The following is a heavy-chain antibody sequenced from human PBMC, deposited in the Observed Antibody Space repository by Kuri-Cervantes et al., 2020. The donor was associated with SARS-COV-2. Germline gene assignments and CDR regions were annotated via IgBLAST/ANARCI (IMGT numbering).Heavy chain of an antibody. J-gene: IGHJ6*03. Sequence: GGSLRLSCAASGFTFSNSDMNWVRQAPGKGLEWVSSISSSSSYIYYADSVKGRFTISRDNAKNSLYLQMNSLRAEDTAVYYCARDHDYKDQYYYYYYMDVWGKGTTVTVSS. V-gene: IGHV3-21*01. CDR3: ARDHDYKDQYYYYYYMDV. D-gene: IGHD4-11*01. CDR1: GFTFSNSD. CDR2: ISSSSSYI.